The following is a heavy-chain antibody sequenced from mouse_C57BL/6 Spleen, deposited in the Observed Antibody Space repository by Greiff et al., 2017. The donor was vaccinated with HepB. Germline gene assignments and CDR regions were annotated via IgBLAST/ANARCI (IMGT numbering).Heavy chain of an antibody. J-gene: IGHJ4*01. CDR3: ARAGQLRLRGAMDY. CDR1: GYTFTDYN. V-gene: IGHV1-22*01. D-gene: IGHD3-2*02. Sequence: VQLQQSGPELVKPGASVKMSCKASGYTFTDYNMHWVKQSHGKSLEWIGYINPNNGGTSYNQKFKGKATLTVNKSSSTAYMELRSLTSEDSAVYYCARAGQLRLRGAMDYWGQGTSVTVSS. CDR2: INPNNGGT.